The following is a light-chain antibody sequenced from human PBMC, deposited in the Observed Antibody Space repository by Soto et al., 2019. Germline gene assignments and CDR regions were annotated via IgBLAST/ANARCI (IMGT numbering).Light chain of an antibody. CDR2: KDT. Sequence: SYELTQPPSVSVSPGQTARITCSGEALPKEFAYWYQQKPGQAPVLLIYKDTERPSGIPERFSGSRSGTTVTLTISGGQAEDEADYYCQSADSSGTYVFGTGTKLTVL. V-gene: IGLV3-25*03. CDR1: ALPKEF. J-gene: IGLJ1*01. CDR3: QSADSSGTYV.